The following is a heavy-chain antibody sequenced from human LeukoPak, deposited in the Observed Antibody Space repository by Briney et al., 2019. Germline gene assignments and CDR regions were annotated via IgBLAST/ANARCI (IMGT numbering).Heavy chain of an antibody. CDR2: IYNSGST. CDR3: ASSIPPFYY. V-gene: IGHV4-39*01. CDR1: GGSISSTSYS. J-gene: IGHJ4*02. D-gene: IGHD2/OR15-2a*01. Sequence: PSETLSLTCTVSGGSISSTSYSWGWIRQPPGKGLEWIGSIYNSGSTDYKPSLKSRVTMSVDTARNQFSLKLTSVTAADTAVYYCASSIPPFYYWGQGTLVTVSS.